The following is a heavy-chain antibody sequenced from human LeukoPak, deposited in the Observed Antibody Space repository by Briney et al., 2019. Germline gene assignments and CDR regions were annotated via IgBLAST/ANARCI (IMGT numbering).Heavy chain of an antibody. CDR2: IIPILGIA. D-gene: IGHD3-22*01. Sequence: SVKVSCKASGGTFSSYAISWVRQAPGQGLEWMGRIIPILGIANYAQKFQGRVTITADKSTSTAYMELSSLRSEDTAVYYCARRREMIGYYYGMDVWGQGTTVTVSS. V-gene: IGHV1-69*04. J-gene: IGHJ6*02. CDR3: ARRREMIGYYYGMDV. CDR1: GGTFSSYA.